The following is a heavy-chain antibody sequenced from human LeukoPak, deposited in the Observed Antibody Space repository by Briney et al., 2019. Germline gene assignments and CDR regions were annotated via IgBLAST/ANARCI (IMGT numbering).Heavy chain of an antibody. CDR3: ARAYSRESGYDFVFEN. Sequence: PGRSLRLSCAASGFTFSNYGVHWVRQAPGKGLEWVAVIRFDGSTKYYADSVRGRFTISRDNSKNTVYLEMNSLRAEDTAVYYCARAYSRESGYDFVFENWGQRTLVSVSS. V-gene: IGHV3-33*01. J-gene: IGHJ4*02. D-gene: IGHD5-12*01. CDR2: IRFDGSTK. CDR1: GFTFSNYG.